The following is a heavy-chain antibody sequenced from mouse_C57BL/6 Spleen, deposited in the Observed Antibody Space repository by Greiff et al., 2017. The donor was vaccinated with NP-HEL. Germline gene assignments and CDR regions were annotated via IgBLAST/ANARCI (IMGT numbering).Heavy chain of an antibody. CDR2: ISSGRSYT. CDR1: GFTFSSYG. V-gene: IGHV5-6*01. J-gene: IGHJ2*01. Sequence: EVKLMESGGDLVKPGGSLKLSCAASGFTFSSYGMSWVRQTPDKRLEWVATISSGRSYTYYPDSVKGRFTISRDNAKNTLYLQMSSLKSEDTAMYYCARQAYYSNYVDYWGQGTTLTVSS. D-gene: IGHD2-5*01. CDR3: ARQAYYSNYVDY.